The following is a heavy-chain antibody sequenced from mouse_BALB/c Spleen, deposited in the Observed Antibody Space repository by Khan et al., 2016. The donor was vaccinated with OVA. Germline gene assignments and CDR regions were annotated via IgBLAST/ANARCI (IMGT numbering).Heavy chain of an antibody. D-gene: IGHD1-2*01. J-gene: IGHJ2*01. CDR1: GYSITSGYG. V-gene: IGHV3-2*02. CDR2: ISYSGSP. CDR3: ARTARIKY. Sequence: VQLKESGPGLVKPSQSLSLTCTVTGYSITSGYGWNWIRQFPGNKLEWMGYISYSGSPNYNPSLKSRISFTRDTSKNQFFLQCNSLTTEDTATYYCARTARIKYWGQGTTLTVSS.